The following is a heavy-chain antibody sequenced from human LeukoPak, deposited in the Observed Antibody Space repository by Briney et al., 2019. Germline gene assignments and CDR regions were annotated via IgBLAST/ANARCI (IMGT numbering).Heavy chain of an antibody. D-gene: IGHD2-15*01. CDR2: INTNSDYI. CDR1: GFTFSSYS. CDR3: ARVGYCSGGNCYYYYYGMDV. J-gene: IGHJ6*02. Sequence: RSGGSLRLSCAASGFTFSSYSMNWVRQAPGKGLEWVSSINTNSDYIYYADSVKGRFTISRDNAKNSLYLQMNSLRAEDTAVYYCARVGYCSGGNCYYYYYGMDVWGQGTTVTVSS. V-gene: IGHV3-21*01.